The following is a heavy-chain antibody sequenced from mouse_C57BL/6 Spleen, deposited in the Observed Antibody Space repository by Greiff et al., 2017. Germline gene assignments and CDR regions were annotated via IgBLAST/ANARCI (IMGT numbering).Heavy chain of an antibody. Sequence: EVQLQQSGPELVKPGASVKISCKASGYTFTDYYMNWVKQSHGKSLEWIGDINPNNGGTSYNQKFKGKATLTVDKSSSTAYMELRSLTSEDSAVYYCARGHDYDQDWYAMDYWGQGTSVTVSS. CDR2: INPNNGGT. D-gene: IGHD2-4*01. V-gene: IGHV1-26*01. J-gene: IGHJ4*01. CDR1: GYTFTDYY. CDR3: ARGHDYDQDWYAMDY.